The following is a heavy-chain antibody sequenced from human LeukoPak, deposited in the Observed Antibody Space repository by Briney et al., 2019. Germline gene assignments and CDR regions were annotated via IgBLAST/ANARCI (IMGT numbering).Heavy chain of an antibody. CDR1: GFTLSNYG. Sequence: PGGTLRLSCAASGFTLSNYGLSWVRQAPGKGLEWVSGISGSGGSTYYADSVKGRFTISRDNSKNTLYLQMNSLRAEDTAVYYCAKTYSSSRAHYYYYYYMDVWGKGTTVTISS. CDR2: ISGSGGST. CDR3: AKTYSSSRAHYYYYYYMDV. V-gene: IGHV3-23*01. J-gene: IGHJ6*03. D-gene: IGHD6-13*01.